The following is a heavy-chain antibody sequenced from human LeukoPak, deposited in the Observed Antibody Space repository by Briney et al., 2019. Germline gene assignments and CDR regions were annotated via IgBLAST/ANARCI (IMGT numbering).Heavy chain of an antibody. Sequence: PSKTLSLPCTVSGGPISRYYWSWIRQPPGKGLEGVGYIYYSGSTNYNPSLTSRITISVDTSKNQFSLKLSSVAAADTAVYYCARDNGDNWTLVDIWGQGTMVTVSS. CDR1: GGPISRYY. V-gene: IGHV4-59*01. J-gene: IGHJ3*02. D-gene: IGHD1-20*01. CDR2: IYYSGST. CDR3: ARDNGDNWTLVDI.